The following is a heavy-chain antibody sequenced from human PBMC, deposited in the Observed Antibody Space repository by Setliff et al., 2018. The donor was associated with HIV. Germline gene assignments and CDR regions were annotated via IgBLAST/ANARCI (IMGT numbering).Heavy chain of an antibody. J-gene: IGHJ4*02. V-gene: IGHV3-20*04. CDR2: INWNGGST. Sequence: GGSLRLSCAASGLTFDDYGMNWVRQAPGKGLEWVSGINWNGGSTGYTDSVKGRFTISRDNVKNSLYLQMNSLRAEDTALYFCARGLYYDTSGQGGRGFWGQGTLVTVSS. CDR3: ARGLYYDTSGQGGRGF. D-gene: IGHD3-22*01. CDR1: GLTFDDYG.